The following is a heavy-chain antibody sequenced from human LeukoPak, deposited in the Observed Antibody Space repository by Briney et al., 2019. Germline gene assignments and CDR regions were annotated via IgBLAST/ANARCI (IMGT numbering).Heavy chain of an antibody. CDR1: GGSISSYY. Sequence: SETLSLTCTVSGGSISSYYWSWIRQPQGKGREGIGYIYTSGSTNYNPSLKSRVTISVDTSKNQFSLKLSSVTAADPAVYYCARLYSSSWYFDYWGQGTLVTVSS. D-gene: IGHD6-13*01. CDR3: ARLYSSSWYFDY. J-gene: IGHJ4*02. CDR2: IYTSGST. V-gene: IGHV4-4*09.